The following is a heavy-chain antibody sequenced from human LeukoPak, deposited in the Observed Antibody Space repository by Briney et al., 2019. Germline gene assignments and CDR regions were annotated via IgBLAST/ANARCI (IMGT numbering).Heavy chain of an antibody. D-gene: IGHD6-25*01. CDR3: ARHSADRAFDI. CDR1: GVSIGGYY. CDR2: THYSGTT. Sequence: SETLSLTCTVSGVSIGGYYWNWLRQPPGKGLEWLGYTHYSGTTNYNPSVGSRLTTSVDTSRKQASLKLSSVTAAHTAVYYCARHSADRAFDIWGQGTMVTVSS. J-gene: IGHJ3*02. V-gene: IGHV4-59*08.